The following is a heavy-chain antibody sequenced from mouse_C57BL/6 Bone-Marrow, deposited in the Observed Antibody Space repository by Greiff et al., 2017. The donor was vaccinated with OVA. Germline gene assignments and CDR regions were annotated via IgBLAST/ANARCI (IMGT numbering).Heavy chain of an antibody. Sequence: QVQLKQSGPELVKPGASVKISCKASGYSFTSYYIHWVKQRPGQGLEWIGWIYPGSGNTKYNEKFKGKATLTADTSSSTAYMQLSSLTSEDSAVYYCARDYGSSYDYFDYWGQGTTLTVSS. CDR2: IYPGSGNT. CDR1: GYSFTSYY. D-gene: IGHD1-1*01. J-gene: IGHJ2*01. V-gene: IGHV1-66*01. CDR3: ARDYGSSYDYFDY.